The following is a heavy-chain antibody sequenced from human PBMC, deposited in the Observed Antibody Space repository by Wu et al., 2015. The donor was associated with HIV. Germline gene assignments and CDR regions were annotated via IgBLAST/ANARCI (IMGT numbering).Heavy chain of an antibody. CDR2: INANTGRA. J-gene: IGHJ4*02. Sequence: QVQLVQSGAGVKEPGTSVKVSCKASGYTFTAYYLFWMRQTPGQGLEWMGWINANTGRADYAQKFQGRVTMTRDTSINTAYMELNRLRYDDTAVYYCARDGGRRFGGSWYPNFDKWSQGTLITVSS. V-gene: IGHV1-2*02. D-gene: IGHD6-13*01. CDR1: GYTFTAYY. CDR3: ARDGGRRFGGSWYPNFDK.